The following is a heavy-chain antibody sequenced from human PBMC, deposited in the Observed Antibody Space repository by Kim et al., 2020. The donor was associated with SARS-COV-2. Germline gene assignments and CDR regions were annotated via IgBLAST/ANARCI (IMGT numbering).Heavy chain of an antibody. CDR1: GFTFSSYA. Sequence: GGSLRLSCAASGFTFSSYAMTWVRQAPGKGLEWVSGFSGSGGSTYYADSVKGRFTISRDNYKNTLSLQMNSLRAEDTAVYYCAKGSCGSTTCLYPTIYYMDVWGRGTTVTVSS. J-gene: IGHJ6*03. CDR3: AKGSCGSTTCLYPTIYYMDV. D-gene: IGHD2-2*01. CDR2: FSGSGGST. V-gene: IGHV3-23*01.